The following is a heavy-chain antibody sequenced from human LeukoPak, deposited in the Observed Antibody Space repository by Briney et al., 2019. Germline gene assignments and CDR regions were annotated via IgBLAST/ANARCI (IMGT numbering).Heavy chain of an antibody. CDR2: ISGGGGYT. CDR3: AKTCGDYGRYYFDY. Sequence: PGGCLRLSCAASGFTVSSYAMAWVRQAPGKGLEWVSAISGGGGYTYYAESVKGRFTVSRDSSKNTLYLQMNSLRAEDTAVYYCAKTCGDYGRYYFDYWGQGTLVTVSS. J-gene: IGHJ4*02. CDR1: GFTVSSYA. D-gene: IGHD4-17*01. V-gene: IGHV3-23*01.